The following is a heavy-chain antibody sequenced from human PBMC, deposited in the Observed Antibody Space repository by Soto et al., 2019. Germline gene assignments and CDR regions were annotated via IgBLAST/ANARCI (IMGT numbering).Heavy chain of an antibody. CDR3: ARSVEVMDFDY. V-gene: IGHV3-30-3*01. CDR2: ISYDGSNK. CDR1: GFTFSSYA. J-gene: IGHJ4*02. Sequence: PGGSLRLSXAASGFTFSSYAMHWVRQAPGKGLERVAVISYDGSNKYYADSVKGRFTISRDNSKNTLYLQMNSLRAEDTAVYYCARSVEVMDFDYWGQGTLVTVSS. D-gene: IGHD2-21*01.